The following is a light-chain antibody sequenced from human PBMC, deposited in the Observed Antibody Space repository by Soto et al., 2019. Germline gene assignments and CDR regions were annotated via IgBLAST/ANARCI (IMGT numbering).Light chain of an antibody. J-gene: IGKJ2*01. CDR2: ASS. Sequence: DIQMTQSPSSLSASVGDRVTITCRASHRISGYFNWYQQKPGEAPTLLIYASSDLQSGVPSRCSGSGSGTEFSLPISCLQREDFATYYCQQSYISPLSIFGQGTKLEIK. CDR3: QQSYISPLSI. V-gene: IGKV1-39*01. CDR1: HRISGY.